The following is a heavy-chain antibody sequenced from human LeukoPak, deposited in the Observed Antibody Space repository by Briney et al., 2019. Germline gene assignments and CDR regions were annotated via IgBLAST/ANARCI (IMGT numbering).Heavy chain of an antibody. CDR3: AVVVVPAAIEEIDY. Sequence: SVKVSCKASGGTFSSYTISLVRQAPGQGLEWMGRIIPILGIANYAQKFQGRVTITADKSTSTAYMELSSLRSEDTAVYYCAVVVVPAAIEEIDYWRQGTLVTVSS. CDR1: GGTFSSYT. D-gene: IGHD2-2*02. J-gene: IGHJ4*02. CDR2: IIPILGIA. V-gene: IGHV1-69*02.